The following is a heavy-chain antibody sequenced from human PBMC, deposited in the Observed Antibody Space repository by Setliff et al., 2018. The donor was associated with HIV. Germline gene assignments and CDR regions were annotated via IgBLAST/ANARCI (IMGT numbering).Heavy chain of an antibody. V-gene: IGHV5-51*01. CDR3: ARQPGRAAMGRENYYYYYMDV. J-gene: IGHJ6*03. D-gene: IGHD2-2*01. CDR1: GYSFTNYW. Sequence: GESLKISCTGSGYSFTNYWIGWVRQMPGKGLEWMGIIFPGNSDTRYSPSFQGQVTISADTSTSTAYLQWRSLKASDTAMYYCARQPGRAAMGRENYYYYYMDVWGKGTTVTVSS. CDR2: IFPGNSDT.